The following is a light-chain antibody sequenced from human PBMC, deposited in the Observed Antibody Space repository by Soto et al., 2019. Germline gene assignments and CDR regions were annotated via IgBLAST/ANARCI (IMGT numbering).Light chain of an antibody. CDR1: QDSRND. V-gene: IGKV1-17*01. CDR3: LHHNSYPLT. J-gene: IGKJ4*01. CDR2: AAS. Sequence: DIQMTQSPSSLSASVGDRVTITCRASQDSRNDLGWYQQKPWKAPKLLIYAASRLQSGVPSRFSGSRSGTEFTLTITRLQPEDFATYYCLHHNSYPLTFGGGTRVEIK.